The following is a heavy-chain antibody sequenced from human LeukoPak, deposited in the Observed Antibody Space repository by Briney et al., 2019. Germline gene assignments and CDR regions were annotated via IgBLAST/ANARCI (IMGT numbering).Heavy chain of an antibody. Sequence: ASVKVSCKASGYTFTAYYIHWVRQAPGQGLEWMGWINPNSGDTNYAQKFRDRVTMARDTSVTAAYMELSRLRSDDTAVYYCASDLVHSSSWYPFDYWGQGTLVTVSS. CDR2: INPNSGDT. CDR1: GYTFTAYY. J-gene: IGHJ4*02. D-gene: IGHD6-13*01. V-gene: IGHV1-2*02. CDR3: ASDLVHSSSWYPFDY.